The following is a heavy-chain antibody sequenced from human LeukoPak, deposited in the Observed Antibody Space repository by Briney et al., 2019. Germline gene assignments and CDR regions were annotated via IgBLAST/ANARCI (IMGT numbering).Heavy chain of an antibody. CDR1: GGSISSYY. CDR3: ASLPNCSGGSCSGGSNFFDY. CDR2: IYYSGTI. D-gene: IGHD2-15*01. V-gene: IGHV4-59*01. Sequence: SETLSLTCTVSGGSISSYYWTWIRQPPGKGLEWIGYIYYSGTINYNPSLKSRVTISVDTSKKQFSLKLNSVTAADAAIYYCASLPNCSGGSCSGGSNFFDYWGQGTLVTVSS. J-gene: IGHJ4*02.